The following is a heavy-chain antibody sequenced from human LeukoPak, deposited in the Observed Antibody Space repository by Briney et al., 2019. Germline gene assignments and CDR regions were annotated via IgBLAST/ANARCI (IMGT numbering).Heavy chain of an antibody. J-gene: IGHJ4*02. D-gene: IGHD3-3*01. Sequence: GASVKVSCKASGYTFTGYYMHWVRQAPGQGLEWMGIINPSGGSTSYAQKFQGRVTMTRDMSTSTVYMELSSLRSEDTAVYYCARDEAGGSGEGGGNFDYWGQGTLVTVSS. CDR3: ARDEAGGSGEGGGNFDY. CDR2: INPSGGST. V-gene: IGHV1-46*01. CDR1: GYTFTGYY.